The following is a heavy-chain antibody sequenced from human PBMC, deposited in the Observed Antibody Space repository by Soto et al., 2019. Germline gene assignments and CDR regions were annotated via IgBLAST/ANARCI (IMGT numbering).Heavy chain of an antibody. V-gene: IGHV1-3*01. Sequence: QVQVVQSGAEVKKPGASVKVSCKASGYSQISYAIHWVRQAPGQGLEWMGWINADDDGTKYSQKFQGRITITRDRFASTIYMELSSLTSEDTAIYYCASTTGTYALEIWDQGTPVTVSS. D-gene: IGHD1-1*01. CDR3: ASTTGTYALEI. CDR1: GYSQISYA. CDR2: INADDDGT. J-gene: IGHJ4*02.